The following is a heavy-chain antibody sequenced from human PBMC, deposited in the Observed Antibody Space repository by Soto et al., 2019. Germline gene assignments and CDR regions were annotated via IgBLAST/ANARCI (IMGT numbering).Heavy chain of an antibody. Sequence: GGSLRLSCAASGFTFSSYAMRWVRQAPGKGLEWVSAISGSGGSTYYADSVKGRFTISRDNSKNTLYLQMNSLRAEDTAVYYCAKDHYLNGSGGSNWFDPWGQGTLVTVSS. CDR3: AKDHYLNGSGGSNWFDP. CDR1: GFTFSSYA. J-gene: IGHJ5*02. CDR2: ISGSGGST. D-gene: IGHD3-10*01. V-gene: IGHV3-23*01.